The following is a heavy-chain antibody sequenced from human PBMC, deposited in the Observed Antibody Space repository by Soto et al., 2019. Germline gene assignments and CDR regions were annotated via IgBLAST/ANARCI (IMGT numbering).Heavy chain of an antibody. Sequence: EVQLLESGGGLVQPGGSLRLSCAASGFTFSIYAMNWVRQAPGKGLEWVSVISGSGGSTYYADSVKGRFTISRDNSKNTLYVQMNSLRAEDKAVYYCARRTVGWYFDLWGRGTLVTVSS. D-gene: IGHD4-17*01. CDR2: ISGSGGST. J-gene: IGHJ2*01. CDR1: GFTFSIYA. V-gene: IGHV3-23*01. CDR3: ARRTVGWYFDL.